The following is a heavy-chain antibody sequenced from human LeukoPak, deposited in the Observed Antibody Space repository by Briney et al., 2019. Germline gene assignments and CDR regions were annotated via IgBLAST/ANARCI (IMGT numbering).Heavy chain of an antibody. CDR1: GYSISSGYY. D-gene: IGHD3-22*01. J-gene: IGHJ4*02. V-gene: IGHV4-38-2*02. CDR3: ARLESIGITMIVVASHGTVGYFDY. Sequence: SETLSLTCTVSGYSISSGYYWGWIRQPPGKGLEWIGEINHSGSTNYNPSLKSRVTISVDTSKNQFSLKLSSVTAADTAVYYCARLESIGITMIVVASHGTVGYFDYWGQGTLVTVSS. CDR2: INHSGST.